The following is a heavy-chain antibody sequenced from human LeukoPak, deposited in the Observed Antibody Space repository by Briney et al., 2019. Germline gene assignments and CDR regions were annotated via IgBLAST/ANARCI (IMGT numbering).Heavy chain of an antibody. D-gene: IGHD3-10*02. CDR2: ISSSSSYI. V-gene: IGHV3-21*01. Sequence: GGSLRLSCAASGFTFSSYSMNWVRQAPGKGLELVSSISSSSSYIYYADSVKGRFTISRDNAKNSLYLQMNSLRAEDTAVYYCARESVRGVRPRNWFDPWGQGTLVTVSS. J-gene: IGHJ5*02. CDR1: GFTFSSYS. CDR3: ARESVRGVRPRNWFDP.